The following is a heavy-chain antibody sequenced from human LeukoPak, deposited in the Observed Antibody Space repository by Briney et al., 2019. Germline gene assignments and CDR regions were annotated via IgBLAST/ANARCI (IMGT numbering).Heavy chain of an antibody. V-gene: IGHV3-33*06. CDR1: GFTFSSYG. J-gene: IGHJ4*02. CDR3: AKEWKSSSSWYQYYFDS. Sequence: GGSLRLSCAASGFTFSSYGMHWVRQAPGKGLEWVAVIWYDGSNKYYADSVKGRFTISRDNSKNTLYLQMDSLRAEDTAIYYCAKEWKSSSSWYQYYFDSWGQGTLVTVSS. CDR2: IWYDGSNK. D-gene: IGHD6-13*01.